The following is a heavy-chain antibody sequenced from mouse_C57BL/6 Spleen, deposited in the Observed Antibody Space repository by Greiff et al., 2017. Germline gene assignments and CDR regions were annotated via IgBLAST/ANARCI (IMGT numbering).Heavy chain of an antibody. Sequence: QVQLQQSGAELVRPGASVTLSCKASGYTFTDYEMHWVKQTPVHGLEWIGAIDPETGGTAYNQKFKGKAILTADKSSSTAYMELRSLTSEDSAVYYCTRGNYGNSFDYWGQGTTLTVSS. CDR3: TRGNYGNSFDY. CDR2: IDPETGGT. CDR1: GYTFTDYE. V-gene: IGHV1-15*01. J-gene: IGHJ2*01. D-gene: IGHD2-1*01.